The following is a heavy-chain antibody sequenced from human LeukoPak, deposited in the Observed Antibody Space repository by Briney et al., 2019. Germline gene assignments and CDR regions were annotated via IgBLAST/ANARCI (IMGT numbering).Heavy chain of an antibody. V-gene: IGHV3-15*01. CDR1: GFTFSNVW. CDR2: IKSKTDGGTS. J-gene: IGHJ4*02. Sequence: PGGSLRLSCEASGFTFSNVWMNWVRQAPGKGLEWIGRIKSKTDGGTSEYAAPVKGRLRISRDDSKTTVYLQMNRLKAGDTALYYCVTRVKSTGDYWGQGTLVSVS. CDR3: VTRVKSTGDY. D-gene: IGHD1-1*01.